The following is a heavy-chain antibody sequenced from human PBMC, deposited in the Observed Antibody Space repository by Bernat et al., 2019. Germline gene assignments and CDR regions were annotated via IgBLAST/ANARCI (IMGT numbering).Heavy chain of an antibody. J-gene: IGHJ4*02. CDR1: GFTFSTYW. D-gene: IGHD2-2*01. CDR3: AKSLGGPYQFDH. CDR2: VNSDGSSA. Sequence: EVQLVESGGDLVQPGGSLRLSCAVSGFTFSTYWMHWVRQAPGKGLVWVSRVNSDGSSAAYAASVKGRFTISRDNARNTLFLQMDSLRAEDTAVYYCAKSLGGPYQFDHWGQGALVTV. V-gene: IGHV3-74*01.